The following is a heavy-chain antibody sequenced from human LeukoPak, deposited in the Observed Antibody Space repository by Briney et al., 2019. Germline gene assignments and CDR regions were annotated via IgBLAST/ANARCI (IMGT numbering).Heavy chain of an antibody. D-gene: IGHD5-12*01. V-gene: IGHV3-74*01. CDR2: INTDGSST. Sequence: GGSLRLSCAASGFTFSSYWMHWVRQAPGKGLVWVSRINTDGSSTSYADSVKGRFTISRDNSKKTLYLQMDSLRAEDTAIYFCARGRVATPPYGMDVWGQGTTVTVSS. CDR3: ARGRVATPPYGMDV. CDR1: GFTFSSYW. J-gene: IGHJ6*02.